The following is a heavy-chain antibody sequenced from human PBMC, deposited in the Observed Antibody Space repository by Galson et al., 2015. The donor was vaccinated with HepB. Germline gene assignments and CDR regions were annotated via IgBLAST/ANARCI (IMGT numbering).Heavy chain of an antibody. CDR2: IYYSGST. D-gene: IGHD5-12*01. V-gene: IGHV4-39*01. J-gene: IGHJ3*02. CDR3: ARPPPVDNDAFDI. CDR1: GGSISSSSYY. Sequence: LSLTCTVSGGSISSSSYYWGWIRQPPGKGLEWIGSIYYSGSTYYNPSLKSRVTISVDTSKNQFSLKLSSVTAADTAVYYCARPPPVDNDAFDIWGQGTMVAVSS.